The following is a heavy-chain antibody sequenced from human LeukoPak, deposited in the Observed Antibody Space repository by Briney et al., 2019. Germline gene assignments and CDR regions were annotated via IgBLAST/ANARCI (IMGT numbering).Heavy chain of an antibody. CDR3: ARGAYYYDSSGYYYAYYYYYMDV. D-gene: IGHD3-22*01. V-gene: IGHV4-34*01. CDR1: GGSFSGYY. Sequence: SETLSLTCAVYGGSFSGYYWSWIRQPPGKGLEWIGEINHRGSTNYNPSLKSRVTISVDTSKNQFSLKLSSVTAADTAVYYCARGAYYYDSSGYYYAYYYYYMDVWGKGTTVTISS. J-gene: IGHJ6*03. CDR2: INHRGST.